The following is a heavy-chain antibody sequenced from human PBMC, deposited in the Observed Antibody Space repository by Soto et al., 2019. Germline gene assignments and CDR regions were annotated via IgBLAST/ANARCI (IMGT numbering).Heavy chain of an antibody. Sequence: QVQLVESGGGVVQPGRSLRLSCAASGFSFSYYAMHWVRQAPGKGLEWVAVIAYDASKKYYADSVKGRFTISRDNSKNTLYLQMNSLREEDTAVYYCASPYCSGGSCYLTEYFQHWGQGTLVTVSS. J-gene: IGHJ1*01. CDR2: IAYDASKK. D-gene: IGHD2-15*01. V-gene: IGHV3-30*03. CDR1: GFSFSYYA. CDR3: ASPYCSGGSCYLTEYFQH.